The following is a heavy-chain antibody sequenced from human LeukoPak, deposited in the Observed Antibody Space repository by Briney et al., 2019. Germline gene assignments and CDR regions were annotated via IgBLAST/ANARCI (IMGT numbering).Heavy chain of an antibody. D-gene: IGHD3-10*02. CDR1: GYSISSGYY. V-gene: IGHV4-38-2*01. CDR3: ARVVRGSGFDY. CDR2: IYHSEST. Sequence: SQTLSLTCAVSGYSISSGYYWGWIRQPPGKGLEWIGSIYHSESTYYNPSLKSRVTISVDTSKNQFSLKLSSVTAADTAVYYCARVVRGSGFDYWGQGTLVTVSS. J-gene: IGHJ4*02.